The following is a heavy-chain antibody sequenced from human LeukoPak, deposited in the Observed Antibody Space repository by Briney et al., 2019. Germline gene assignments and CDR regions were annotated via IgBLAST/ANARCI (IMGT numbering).Heavy chain of an antibody. Sequence: PSETLSLTCTVSGDSISTYYWSWIRQPAGKGLEWIGRIYTSGSTNYNPPLKSRVTISVDTSKNQFSLKLSSVTAADTAVYYCARGKRKQQLVPPLNYYYYMDVWGKGTTVTVSS. D-gene: IGHD6-13*01. CDR2: IYTSGST. CDR1: GDSISTYY. J-gene: IGHJ6*03. CDR3: ARGKRKQQLVPPLNYYYYMDV. V-gene: IGHV4-4*07.